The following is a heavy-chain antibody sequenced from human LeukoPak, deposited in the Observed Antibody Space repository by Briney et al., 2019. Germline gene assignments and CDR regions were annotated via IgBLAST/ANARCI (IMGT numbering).Heavy chain of an antibody. CDR1: AFTFSSSW. D-gene: IGHD2-15*01. J-gene: IGHJ3*02. CDR2: INSDGSTS. CDR3: VRGQYCRNGTCFDVVGS. Sequence: PGGSLRLSCAASAFTFSSSWMHWVRQVPEKGLLWVSRINSDGSTSRYADSVKGRFTISRDNAKNTLYLQMNSLRAEDTAVYYCVRGQYCRNGTCFDVVGSWGQGTLVTGSS. V-gene: IGHV3-74*01.